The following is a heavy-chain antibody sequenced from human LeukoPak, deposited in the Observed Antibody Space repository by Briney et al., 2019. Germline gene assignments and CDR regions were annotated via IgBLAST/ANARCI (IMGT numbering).Heavy chain of an antibody. J-gene: IGHJ4*02. CDR1: GNSISSGDNY. CDR2: IYTSGST. CDR3: ARASYSYDINGWVPFDY. V-gene: IGHV4-61*02. D-gene: IGHD3-22*01. Sequence: SQTLSLTCTVSGNSISSGDNYWSWIRQPAGKGLEWIGRIYTSGSTNYNPSLQSRVTISGDTSKNQFSLRLSSVTAADTAVYYCARASYSYDINGWVPFDYWGQGTLVTVPS.